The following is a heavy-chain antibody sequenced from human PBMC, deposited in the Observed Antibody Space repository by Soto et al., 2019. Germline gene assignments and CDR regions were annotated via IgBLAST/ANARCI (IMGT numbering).Heavy chain of an antibody. V-gene: IGHV1-69*13. J-gene: IGHJ6*02. CDR1: GGTFSSYT. CDR2: IIPIFGTA. D-gene: IGHD6-6*01. Sequence: EASVKVSCKASGGTFSSYTISWVRQAPGQGLEWMGGIIPIFGTANYAQKFQGRVTITADESTSTAYMELSSLRSEDTAVYYCARRIAARPDYYGMDVWGQGTTVTVSS. CDR3: ARRIAARPDYYGMDV.